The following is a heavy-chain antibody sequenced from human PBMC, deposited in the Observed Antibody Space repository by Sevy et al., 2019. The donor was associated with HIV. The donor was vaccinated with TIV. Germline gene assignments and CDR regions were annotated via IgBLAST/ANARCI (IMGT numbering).Heavy chain of an antibody. CDR1: GYSISSGYV. J-gene: IGHJ4*02. Sequence: SETLSLTCDVSGYSISSGYVWGWIRQPPGGGLEWIGSVSHSGRPYYNPSLKSRVTISRDTSKNQFSMSLTSVTAADTAVYYCARAPSTNYFDDWGQGTLVTVSS. V-gene: IGHV4-38-2*01. CDR3: ARAPSTNYFDD. CDR2: VSHSGRP.